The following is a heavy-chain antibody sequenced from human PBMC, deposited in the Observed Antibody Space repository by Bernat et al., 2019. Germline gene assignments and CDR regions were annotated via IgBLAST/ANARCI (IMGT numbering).Heavy chain of an antibody. CDR2: VTGSGTNI. J-gene: IGHJ3*02. V-gene: IGHV3-48*01. Sequence: EVQLVESGGGLVQPGGSLRLSCAASGFSFSSYDMNWVRQAPGKGLEWVSLVTGSGTNIFYADCVKGRFTVSRDNARNSLYLQMNSLRAEDTAVYYCAGGGGAFDIWGQGTMVTVSS. CDR1: GFSFSSYD. CDR3: AGGGGAFDI.